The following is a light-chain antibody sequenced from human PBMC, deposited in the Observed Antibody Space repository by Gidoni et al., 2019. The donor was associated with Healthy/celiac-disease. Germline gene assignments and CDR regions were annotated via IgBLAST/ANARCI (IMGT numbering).Light chain of an antibody. J-gene: IGKJ1*01. CDR1: QSVSSY. CDR2: DAS. CDR3: QQRSNWPWT. V-gene: IGKV3-11*01. Sequence: IVLPHSPATLSFSPGERATLSCRASQSVSSYLAWYQQKPGQAPRLLIYDASNRATGIPARFSGSGSGTDFTLTISSLEPEDFAVYYCQQRSNWPWTCGQGTKVEIK.